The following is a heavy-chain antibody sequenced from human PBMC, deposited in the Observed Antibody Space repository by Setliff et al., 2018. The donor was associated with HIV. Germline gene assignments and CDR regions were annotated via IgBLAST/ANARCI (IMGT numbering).Heavy chain of an antibody. CDR3: VAGGCNGAICS. Sequence: LRLSCAVSGFTVSNNYMGWVRQAPGKGLESVSVMYSGGGTNYADSVKGRFTISRDNSKNTLYLQMNNLRAEDTALYYCVAGGCNGAICSWGQGTLVTVSS. CDR2: MYSGGGT. V-gene: IGHV3-53*01. D-gene: IGHD2-15*01. J-gene: IGHJ5*02. CDR1: GFTVSNNY.